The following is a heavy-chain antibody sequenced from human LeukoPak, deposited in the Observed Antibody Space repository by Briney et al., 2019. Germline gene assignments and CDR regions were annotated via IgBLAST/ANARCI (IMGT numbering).Heavy chain of an antibody. CDR2: IYYSGST. CDR1: GGSISSSSYY. D-gene: IGHD3-10*01. J-gene: IGHJ4*02. V-gene: IGHV4-39*07. Sequence: SETLSLTCTVSGGSISSSSYYWGWIRQPPGKGLEWIGSIYYSGSTYYNPSLKSRVTMSVDTSKNQFSLKLSSVIAADTAVYYCARAGSGALRDWGQGTLVTVSS. CDR3: ARAGSGALRD.